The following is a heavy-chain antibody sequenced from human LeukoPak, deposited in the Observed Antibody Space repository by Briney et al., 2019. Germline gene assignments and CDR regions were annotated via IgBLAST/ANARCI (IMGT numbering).Heavy chain of an antibody. CDR1: GFTFSSYS. CDR3: ARKDGDWADYYYYGMDV. D-gene: IGHD4-17*01. CDR2: ISSSSYI. J-gene: IGHJ6*02. V-gene: IGHV3-21*01. Sequence: GGSLRLSCAASGFTFSSYSMNWVRQAPGKGLEWVSSISSSSYIYYADSVKGRFTISRDNAKNSLYLQMNSLRAEDTAVYYCARKDGDWADYYYYGMDVWGQGTTVTVSS.